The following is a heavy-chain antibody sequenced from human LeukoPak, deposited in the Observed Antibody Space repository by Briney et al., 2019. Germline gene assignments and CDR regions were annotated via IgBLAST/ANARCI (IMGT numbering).Heavy chain of an antibody. Sequence: GGSLRLSCLASGYTFSSYSINWVRQAPGKGLEWVSSISVRSNYIYYADSVRGRFRISRDDARDSLYLQMNSLRAEDTAVYYCVRLRRNSDASGFYYYYDFWGQGTLVTVSS. J-gene: IGHJ4*02. CDR3: VRLRRNSDASGFYYYYDF. CDR1: GYTFSSYS. CDR2: ISVRSNYI. D-gene: IGHD3-22*01. V-gene: IGHV3-21*01.